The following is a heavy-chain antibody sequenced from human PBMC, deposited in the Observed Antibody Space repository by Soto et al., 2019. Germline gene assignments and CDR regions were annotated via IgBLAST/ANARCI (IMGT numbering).Heavy chain of an antibody. CDR2: INPIDAST. CDR3: ARKGYTYRKSGLDV. D-gene: IGHD5-18*01. J-gene: IGHJ6*02. Sequence: QAHLEQSGTEVKNPGASVKVSCKASGYAFTNYYMHWVRQTPGQGLEWVGVINPIDASTRYTQKFQDRVTLTTDTATSTVYLELSSPKSDDTAVYYCARKGYTYRKSGLDVWGQGTTVIVSS. V-gene: IGHV1-46*01. CDR1: GYAFTNYY.